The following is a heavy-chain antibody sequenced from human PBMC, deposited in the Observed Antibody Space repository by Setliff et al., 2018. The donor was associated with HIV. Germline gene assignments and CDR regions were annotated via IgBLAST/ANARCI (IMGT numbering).Heavy chain of an antibody. V-gene: IGHV4-39*01. D-gene: IGHD5-18*01. CDR1: GGSISSSSYY. CDR2: IFYSGST. Sequence: PSETLSLTCTVSGGSISSSSYYWGWIRQPPGKGLEWIGSIFYSGSTSYNPSLNSRVTISVDTSKNQFSLKLSPVTAADTAVYYCGRHNTGYSYGYDYYYYYMDVWGKGTTVTVSS. CDR3: GRHNTGYSYGYDYYYYYMDV. J-gene: IGHJ6*03.